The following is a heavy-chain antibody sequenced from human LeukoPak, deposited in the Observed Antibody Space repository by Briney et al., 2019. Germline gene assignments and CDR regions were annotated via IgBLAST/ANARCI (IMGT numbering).Heavy chain of an antibody. J-gene: IGHJ5*02. CDR3: ARERAAVPNWFDP. V-gene: IGHV4-34*01. Sequence: SETLSLTCAVYGGSFSGYYWSWIRQPPGKGLEWIGEINHSGSTNYNPSLKSRVTISVDTSKNQFSLKLSSVTAADTAVYYCARERAAVPNWFDPWGQGTLVTVSS. D-gene: IGHD6-25*01. CDR1: GGSFSGYY. CDR2: INHSGST.